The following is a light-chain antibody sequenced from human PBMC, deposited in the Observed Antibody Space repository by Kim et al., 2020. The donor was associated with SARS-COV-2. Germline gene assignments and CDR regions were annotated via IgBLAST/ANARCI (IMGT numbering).Light chain of an antibody. CDR2: DAS. Sequence: DIQMTQSPSSLSASVGDRVTITCQASQDISNYLNWYQQKPGKAPKLLIYDASNLETGVPSRFSGSGSGTDFTFTISSLQPEDIATYYCQQYDNPVTFGGGTKLEI. J-gene: IGKJ4*01. CDR1: QDISNY. CDR3: QQYDNPVT. V-gene: IGKV1-33*01.